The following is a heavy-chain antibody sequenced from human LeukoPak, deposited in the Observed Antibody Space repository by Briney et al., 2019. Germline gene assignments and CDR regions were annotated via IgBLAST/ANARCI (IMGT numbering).Heavy chain of an antibody. CDR2: ISGSGGST. V-gene: IGHV3-23*01. CDR1: GFTFSSYA. Sequence: GGSLRPSCAASGFTFSSYAMSWVRQAPGKGLEWVSAISGSGGSTYYADSVKGRFTISRDNSKNTLYLQMNSLRAEDTAVYYCAKDPYGSGSYYPFYWGQGTLVTVSS. CDR3: AKDPYGSGSYYPFY. D-gene: IGHD3-10*01. J-gene: IGHJ4*02.